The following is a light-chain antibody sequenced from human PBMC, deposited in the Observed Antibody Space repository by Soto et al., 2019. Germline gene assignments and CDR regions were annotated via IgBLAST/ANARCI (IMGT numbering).Light chain of an antibody. J-gene: IGKJ4*01. CDR1: QDITSY. V-gene: IGKV1-9*01. CDR2: AAS. CDR3: QQLNSYPVT. Sequence: DIQLTQSPSFLSASVGDRVTLTCRASQDITSYLAWYQQKPGKAPKLLIYAASTLQSGVPSRFSGSGSGTEFTLTISSLQPEDFATYYCQQLNSYPVTFSGGTKVEIK.